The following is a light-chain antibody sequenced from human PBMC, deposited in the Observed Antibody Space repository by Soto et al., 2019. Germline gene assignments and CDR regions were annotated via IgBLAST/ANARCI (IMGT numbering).Light chain of an antibody. CDR2: KAS. CDR1: QGIRSA. Sequence: IQVTQSPSSLSASVGDSVTITCRTSQGIRSALGWYQQKPGKAPKLLIYKASTLKSGVPSRFSGSGSGTEFTLTISSLQPDDFATYYCQHYNSYSEAFGQGTKVDIK. V-gene: IGKV1-5*03. J-gene: IGKJ1*01. CDR3: QHYNSYSEA.